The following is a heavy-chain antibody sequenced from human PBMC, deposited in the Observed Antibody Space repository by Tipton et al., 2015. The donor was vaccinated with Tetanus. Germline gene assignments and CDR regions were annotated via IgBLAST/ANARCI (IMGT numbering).Heavy chain of an antibody. Sequence: QLVQSGAEVKKPGASVKVSCKASGYTFTSYDINWVRQATGQGLEWMGWMNPNSGNTGYAQKFQGGVTMTRNTSISPAYMELSSLRSEDTAVYYCARGGYYYGSGSYFEGGPARFDPWGQGTLVTVSS. CDR1: GYTFTSYD. CDR3: ARGGYYYGSGSYFEGGPARFDP. V-gene: IGHV1-8*01. CDR2: MNPNSGNT. D-gene: IGHD3-10*01. J-gene: IGHJ5*02.